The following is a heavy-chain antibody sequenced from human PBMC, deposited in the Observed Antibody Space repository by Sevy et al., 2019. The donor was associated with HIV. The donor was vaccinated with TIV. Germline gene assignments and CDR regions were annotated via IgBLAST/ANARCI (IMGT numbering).Heavy chain of an antibody. J-gene: IGHJ4*02. CDR2: ISAYNGNT. Sequence: ASVKVSCKASGYTFTSYGISWVRQAPGQGLEWMGWISAYNGNTNYAQKLQGRVTMTTDTSTSTAYMELRSLRSDDTAVYYCAGAGSDDSSGYYYADYWGQGTLVTVSS. CDR3: AGAGSDDSSGYYYADY. V-gene: IGHV1-18*01. D-gene: IGHD3-22*01. CDR1: GYTFTSYG.